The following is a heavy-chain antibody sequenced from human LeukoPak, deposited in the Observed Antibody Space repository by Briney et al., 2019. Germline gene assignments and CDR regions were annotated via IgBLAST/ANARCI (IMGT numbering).Heavy chain of an antibody. CDR3: ARHAGGSGSYYFLDY. D-gene: IGHD3-10*01. V-gene: IGHV5-51*01. Sequence: GEPLKISCKGSGYSFTSYWIGWVRQMPGKGLEWMGIIYPGDSDTRYSPSFQGQVTISADKSISTAYLQWSSLKASDTAMYYCARHAGGSGSYYFLDYWGQGTLVTVSS. CDR1: GYSFTSYW. J-gene: IGHJ4*02. CDR2: IYPGDSDT.